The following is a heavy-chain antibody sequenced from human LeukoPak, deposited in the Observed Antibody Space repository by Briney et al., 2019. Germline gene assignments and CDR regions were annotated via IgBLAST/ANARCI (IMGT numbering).Heavy chain of an antibody. D-gene: IGHD5-18*01. CDR1: GYSISSGYY. Sequence: SETLSLTCAVSGYSISSGYYWGWIRQPPGKGLEWIVSIYHSGSTYYNPSLKSRVTISVDTSKNQFSLKLSSVTAADTAVYYCARLLIVTATEDYWGQGTLVTVSS. CDR2: IYHSGST. CDR3: ARLLIVTATEDY. J-gene: IGHJ4*02. V-gene: IGHV4-38-2*01.